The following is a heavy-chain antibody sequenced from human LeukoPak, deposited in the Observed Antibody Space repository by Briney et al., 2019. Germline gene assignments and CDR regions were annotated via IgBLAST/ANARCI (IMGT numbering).Heavy chain of an antibody. CDR3: ARDGKPLDYVWGSYRYAWFDP. J-gene: IGHJ5*02. D-gene: IGHD3-16*02. CDR1: GYTFTGYY. V-gene: IGHV1-2*02. CDR2: INPNSGGT. Sequence: GASVNVSCKASGYTFTGYYMHWVRQAPGQGLEWMGWINPNSGGTNYAQKFQGRVTMTRDTSISTAYMELSRLRSDDTAVYYCARDGKPLDYVWGSYRYAWFDPWGQGTLVTVSS.